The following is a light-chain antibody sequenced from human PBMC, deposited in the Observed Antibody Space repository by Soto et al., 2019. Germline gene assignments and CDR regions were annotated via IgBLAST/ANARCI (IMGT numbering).Light chain of an antibody. CDR1: QSVSSY. CDR3: QQRSNWPLFT. J-gene: IGKJ3*01. Sequence: ILLTHSPATLSLSPSERTTLSCMPSQSVSSYLSWYQQKPGQAPRLLIYDASNRATGIPARFSGSGSGTVFTLTISSLEPEDFAVYYCQQRSNWPLFTFGPGTKVDIK. CDR2: DAS. V-gene: IGKV3-11*01.